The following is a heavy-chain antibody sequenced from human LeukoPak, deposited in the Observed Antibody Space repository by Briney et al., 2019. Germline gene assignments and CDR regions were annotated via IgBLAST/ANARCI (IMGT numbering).Heavy chain of an antibody. CDR1: GFTFSPYP. D-gene: IGHD5-24*01. Sequence: QSGGSLRLSCAASGFTFSPYPMNWVRQAQGKGLEWVSYISGGSDTIHYADSVKGRFTISRDNAKNSLYLQMNSLRAEDTAVYYCARDLGRDRYFDSWGQGTLVTVSS. V-gene: IGHV3-48*04. J-gene: IGHJ4*02. CDR2: ISGGSDTI. CDR3: ARDLGRDRYFDS.